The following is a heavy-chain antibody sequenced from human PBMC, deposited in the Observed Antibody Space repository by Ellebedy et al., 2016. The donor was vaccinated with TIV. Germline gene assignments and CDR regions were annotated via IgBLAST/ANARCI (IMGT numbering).Heavy chain of an antibody. J-gene: IGHJ6*02. CDR3: ARGSPTTVTSRRRDGMDV. V-gene: IGHV4-34*01. CDR2: INHSGST. CDR1: GGPFSGYY. D-gene: IGHD4-17*01. Sequence: GSLRLXXAVYGGPFSGYYWIWIRQPPGKGLEWIGEINHSGSTDYSPSLKSRVTISVHKSKNQFALKLSSVSAADTAVYYCARGSPTTVTSRRRDGMDVWGRGTTVTVSS.